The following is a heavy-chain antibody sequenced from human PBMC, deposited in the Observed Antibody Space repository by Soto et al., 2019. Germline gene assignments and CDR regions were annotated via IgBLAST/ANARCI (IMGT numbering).Heavy chain of an antibody. CDR1: GGSISSGGYY. CDR2: IYYIGST. CDR3: ARDLRLRGFYGMDV. Sequence: QVQLQESGPGLVKPSQTLSLTCTVSGGSISSGGYYWSWIRQHPGKGLEWIGYIYYIGSTSYNPSRKGRGSISVDTSKNQSSLKLSSVTAADTAVYYCARDLRLRGFYGMDVWGEGTSVTVSS. D-gene: IGHD2-21*01. V-gene: IGHV4-31*03. J-gene: IGHJ6*04.